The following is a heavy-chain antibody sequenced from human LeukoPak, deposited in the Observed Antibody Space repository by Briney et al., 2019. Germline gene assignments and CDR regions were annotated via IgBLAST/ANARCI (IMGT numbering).Heavy chain of an antibody. CDR1: GYTFTDYY. V-gene: IGHV1-46*01. D-gene: IGHD3-9*01. CDR3: ARVGPDWDFDY. CDR2: INPSGGST. Sequence: ASVKVSCKASGYTFTDYYMHWVRQAPGQGLEWMGIINPSGGSTSYAQKFQGRVTMTRDTSTSTVYMELSSLRSEDTAVYYCARVGPDWDFDYWGQGTLVTVSS. J-gene: IGHJ4*02.